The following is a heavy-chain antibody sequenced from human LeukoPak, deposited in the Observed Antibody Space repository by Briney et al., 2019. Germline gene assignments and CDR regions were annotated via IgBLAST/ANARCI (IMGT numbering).Heavy chain of an antibody. CDR2: INTNTGNP. CDR1: GYTFTSYA. CDR3: ARAGGSSTYNWFDP. J-gene: IGHJ5*02. V-gene: IGHV7-4-1*02. Sequence: EASVKVSCKASGYTFTSYAMNWVRQAPGQGLEWMGWINTNTGNPTYAQGFTGRFVFSLDTSVSTAYLQISSLKAEDTAVYYCARAGGSSTYNWFDPWGQGTLVTVSS. D-gene: IGHD2-15*01.